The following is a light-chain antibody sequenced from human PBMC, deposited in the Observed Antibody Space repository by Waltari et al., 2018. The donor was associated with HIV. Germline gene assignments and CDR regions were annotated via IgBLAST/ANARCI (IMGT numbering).Light chain of an antibody. J-gene: IGLJ2*01. Sequence: QSVLTQPPSASGTPGQRVTISCSGSRYNIGSNYVYWYQDLPGTAPKLLIYRHNRRPSGVPDRFSGSKSCTSASLSISVLRSEDEAAYYCATWDDSLSGSVLFGGGTKLTVL. CDR1: RYNIGSNY. CDR3: ATWDDSLSGSVL. CDR2: RHN. V-gene: IGLV1-47*01.